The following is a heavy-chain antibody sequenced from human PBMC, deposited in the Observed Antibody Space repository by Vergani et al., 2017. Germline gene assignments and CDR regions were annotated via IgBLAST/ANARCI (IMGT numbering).Heavy chain of an antibody. J-gene: IGHJ1*01. CDR1: GFTFSSYG. CDR2: IRYDGGNK. V-gene: IGHV3-30*02. D-gene: IGHD3/OR15-3a*01. Sequence: QVQLVESGGGVVQPGGSLRLSCAASGFTFSSYGMHWVRQAPGKGLEWVAFIRYDGGNKYYADSVKGRFTISRDNSKNTLYLQMNSLRAEDTAVYYCAKATDSWGQGTLVTVSS. CDR3: AKATDS.